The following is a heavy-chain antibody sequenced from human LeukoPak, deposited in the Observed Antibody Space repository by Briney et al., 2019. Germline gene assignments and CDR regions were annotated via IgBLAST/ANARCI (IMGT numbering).Heavy chain of an antibody. D-gene: IGHD3-16*01. CDR2: IYYSGST. CDR3: ARGNYDYVWGGIDY. Sequence: SETLSLTCTVSGGSISGSNYYWGWIRQPPGKGLEWIGSIYYSGSTYYNPSLKSRVTISVDTSKNQFSLKLSSVTAADTAVYYCARGNYDYVWGGIDYWGQGTLVTVSS. CDR1: GGSISGSNYY. V-gene: IGHV4-39*01. J-gene: IGHJ4*02.